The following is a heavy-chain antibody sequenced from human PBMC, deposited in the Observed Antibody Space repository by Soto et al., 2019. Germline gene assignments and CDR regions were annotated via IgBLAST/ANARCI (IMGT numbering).Heavy chain of an antibody. V-gene: IGHV3-30-3*01. J-gene: IGHJ6*02. CDR2: ISYDGTIT. D-gene: IGHD2-2*01. Sequence: QVQLVESGGGVVQPGRSLRLSCAASGFTISNYGMHWVRQAPGKGLEWVAVISYDGTITYYADSVKGRFTISRDNSKNTLYLQMNSLGTEDTAVYYCATTRVGPCSSSICFSGIFDGMDVWGQGTTVTVSS. CDR1: GFTISNYG. CDR3: ATTRVGPCSSSICFSGIFDGMDV.